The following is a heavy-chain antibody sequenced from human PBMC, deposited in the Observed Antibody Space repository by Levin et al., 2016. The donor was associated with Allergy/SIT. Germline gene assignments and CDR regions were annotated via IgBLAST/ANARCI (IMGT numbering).Heavy chain of an antibody. J-gene: IGHJ6*02. CDR3: AKTLSRLYDYYGMDV. D-gene: IGHD2/OR15-2a*01. Sequence: GESLKISCAASGFTFSNYGMTWVRQAPGKGLEWVSAFSATDGSTQYADSLKGRFTISRDNSKSTLYLQINSLRAEDTAVYYCAKTLSRLYDYYGMDVWGQGTTVTVSS. V-gene: IGHV3-23*01. CDR2: FSATDGST. CDR1: GFTFSNYG.